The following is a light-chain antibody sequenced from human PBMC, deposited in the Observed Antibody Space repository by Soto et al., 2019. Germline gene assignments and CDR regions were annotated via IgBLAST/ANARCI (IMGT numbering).Light chain of an antibody. CDR2: KVS. CDR3: QQYDSYSYT. Sequence: DIQMTQSPSTVSASVGDRVTITCRASQSISNWLAWYQQKPGEAPKLLIYKVSTLDSGVPSRFSGSGSGTEFTLTISSLQPDDFATYYCQQYDSYSYTFGQGTKLEIK. V-gene: IGKV1-5*03. CDR1: QSISNW. J-gene: IGKJ2*01.